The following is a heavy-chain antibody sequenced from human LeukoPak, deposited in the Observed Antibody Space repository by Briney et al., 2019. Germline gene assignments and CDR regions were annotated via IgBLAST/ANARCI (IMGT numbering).Heavy chain of an antibody. Sequence: SETLSLTCTVSGGSISSSSYYWGWIRQPPGKGLEWIGSIYYSGSTYYNPSLKSRVTISVDTSKNQFSLKLSSVTAADTAVYYCARRVYNSGWYIDYWGQGTLVTVSS. V-gene: IGHV4-39*01. CDR2: IYYSGST. CDR3: ARRVYNSGWYIDY. D-gene: IGHD6-19*01. J-gene: IGHJ4*02. CDR1: GGSISSSSYY.